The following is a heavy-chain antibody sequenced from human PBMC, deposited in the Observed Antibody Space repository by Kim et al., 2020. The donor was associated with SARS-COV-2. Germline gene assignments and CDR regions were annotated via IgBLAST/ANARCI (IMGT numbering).Heavy chain of an antibody. D-gene: IGHD2-2*01. CDR3: AKLVLPAALHFYGLDV. Sequence: VRGRFTISRDNAKKSLSLQMNSLRAEDTAVYYCAKLVLPAALHFYGLDVWGQGTTVTVSS. J-gene: IGHJ6*02. V-gene: IGHV3-11*01.